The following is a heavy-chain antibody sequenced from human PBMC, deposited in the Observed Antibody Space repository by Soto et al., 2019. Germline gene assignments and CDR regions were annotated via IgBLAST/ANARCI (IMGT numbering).Heavy chain of an antibody. CDR1: GGCINTDPYF. CDR3: ARHSLALRKNPWFDP. D-gene: IGHD3-3*02. V-gene: IGHV4-39*01. Sequence: SESLSLACTVSGGCINTDPYFWCWIRQPPGKGLEWIGSIFYLGSSYYNPSLKSRVTMSVDTSKNQFSLRLRSVTAADTALYFCARHSLALRKNPWFDPSGQGIMVTVSS. CDR2: IFYLGSS. J-gene: IGHJ5*02.